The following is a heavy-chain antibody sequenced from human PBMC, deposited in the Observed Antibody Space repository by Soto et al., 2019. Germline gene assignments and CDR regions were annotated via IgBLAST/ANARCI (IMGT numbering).Heavy chain of an antibody. CDR1: GDSISSYY. V-gene: IGHV4-59*08. D-gene: IGHD3-22*01. Sequence: PSETLSLTCTVSGDSISSYYWSWIRQPPGKGLEWIGYIHYSGSTNYNPSLKSRVTISVDTSKNQFSLKLSSVTAADTAVYYCARRLYYDSSGFEGGGMDVWGQGTTVTVSS. CDR3: ARRLYYDSSGFEGGGMDV. J-gene: IGHJ6*02. CDR2: IHYSGST.